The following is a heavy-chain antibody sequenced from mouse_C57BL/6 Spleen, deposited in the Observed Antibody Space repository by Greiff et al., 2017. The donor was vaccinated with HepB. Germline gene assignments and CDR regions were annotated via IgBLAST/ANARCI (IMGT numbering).Heavy chain of an antibody. Sequence: EVQLVESEGGLVQPGSSIKLSCTASGFTFSDYYMAWVRQVPEKGLEWVANINYDGSSTYYLDSLKSRFIISRDNAKNILYLQMSSLKSEDTATYYCARELYMDYWGQGTSVTVSS. CDR2: INYDGSST. J-gene: IGHJ4*01. CDR1: GFTFSDYY. CDR3: ARELYMDY. D-gene: IGHD2-12*01. V-gene: IGHV5-16*01.